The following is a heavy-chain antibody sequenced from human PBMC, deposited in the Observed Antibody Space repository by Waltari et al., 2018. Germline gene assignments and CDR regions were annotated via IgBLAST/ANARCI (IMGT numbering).Heavy chain of an antibody. CDR3: ARGYIVRNAFDI. V-gene: IGHV4-39*07. Sequence: QLQLQESGPGLVKPSETLSLTCTVSGGSISSSSYYWGWIRQPPGKGLEWIGSIYYSGSTYYNPSLKSRVTISVDTSKNQFSLKLSSVTAADTAVYYSARGYIVRNAFDIWGQGTMVTVSS. CDR1: GGSISSSSYY. CDR2: IYYSGST. D-gene: IGHD2-15*01. J-gene: IGHJ3*02.